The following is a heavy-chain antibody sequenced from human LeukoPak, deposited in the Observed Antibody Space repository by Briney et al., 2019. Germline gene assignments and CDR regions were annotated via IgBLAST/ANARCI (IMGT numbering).Heavy chain of an antibody. V-gene: IGHV3-23*01. CDR1: GFTFSSYA. J-gene: IGHJ6*02. Sequence: GGSVRLSCSASGFTFSSYAMSWVGQGPGKGLECFSAISGSGGSTYYADSVKGRFTISRDNAKNTLYVQMNSLRAEETAVYYCAKGVAANRYGMDVWGQGTTVTVS. CDR3: AKGVAANRYGMDV. D-gene: IGHD2-15*01. CDR2: ISGSGGST.